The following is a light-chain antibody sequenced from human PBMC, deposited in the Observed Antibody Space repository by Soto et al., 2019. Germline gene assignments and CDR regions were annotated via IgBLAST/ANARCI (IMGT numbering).Light chain of an antibody. J-gene: IGKJ1*01. V-gene: IGKV3-20*01. CDR1: QTVPSRY. CDR2: DAS. CDR3: LQFAISPKT. Sequence: EIVLTQSPGTLSLSPGERATLSCRASQTVPSRYLAWYQQKAGQAPRLLVIDASTRATGIPDRFSGSGSGTDFTLTISRLEPEDFAVYYCLQFAISPKTFGQGTKVEIK.